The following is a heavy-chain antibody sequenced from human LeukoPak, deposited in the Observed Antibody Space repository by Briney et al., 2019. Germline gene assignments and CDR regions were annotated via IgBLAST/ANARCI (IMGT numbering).Heavy chain of an antibody. V-gene: IGHV1-24*01. CDR3: AAGGLYDLLPY. CDR2: FDPGNGEI. CDR1: GHTLSDLT. Sequence: ASVKVSCKVSGHTLSDLTMHWVRQAPGKGLEWMGGFDPGNGEIIYAQKFQGRVTMTEDASTDTAYMELSSLKSEDTAVYYCAAGGLYDLLPYWGQGTLVTVSS. J-gene: IGHJ4*02. D-gene: IGHD3-3*01.